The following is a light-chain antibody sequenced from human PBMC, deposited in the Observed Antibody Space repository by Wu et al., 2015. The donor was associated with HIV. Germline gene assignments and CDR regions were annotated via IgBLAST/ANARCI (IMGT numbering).Light chain of an antibody. J-gene: IGKJ1*01. Sequence: EIVMTQSPATLSVSPGERATLSCRASQSVSSNLAWYQQKPGQAPRLLIYGASTRATGIPARFSGSGSGTDFTLTISRLEPEDFAVYYCQQYGTSFPWTFGQGTKVEMK. CDR3: QQYGTSFPWT. V-gene: IGKV3-15*01. CDR1: QSVSSN. CDR2: GAS.